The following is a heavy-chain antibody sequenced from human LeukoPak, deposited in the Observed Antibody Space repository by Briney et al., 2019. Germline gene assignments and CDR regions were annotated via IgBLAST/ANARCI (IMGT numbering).Heavy chain of an antibody. CDR3: ARGTFDY. J-gene: IGHJ4*02. V-gene: IGHV3-21*01. CDR1: GFTFSSYS. CDR2: ISSSSSYI. D-gene: IGHD1-7*01. Sequence: KTGGSLRLSCAASGFTFSSYSMSWVRQAPGKGLEWVSSISSSSSYIYYADSVKGRFTISRDNAKNSLYLQMTSLRAEDTAVYYCARGTFDYWGQGTLVTVSS.